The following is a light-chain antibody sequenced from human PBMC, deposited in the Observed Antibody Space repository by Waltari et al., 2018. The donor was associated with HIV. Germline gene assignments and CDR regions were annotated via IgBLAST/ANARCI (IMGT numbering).Light chain of an antibody. J-gene: IGLJ1*01. CDR3: AVWGDSLNSYV. Sequence: QSVLTQPPSASATPGQRVTIPCSGTSSNIGRTYVNWYQQLPGPAPKLLIYRNNQRPSGVPDRFSGSKSGTSASLAISGLRSEDEADYYCAVWGDSLNSYVFGTGTEVTVL. CDR2: RNN. CDR1: SSNIGRTY. V-gene: IGLV1-47*01.